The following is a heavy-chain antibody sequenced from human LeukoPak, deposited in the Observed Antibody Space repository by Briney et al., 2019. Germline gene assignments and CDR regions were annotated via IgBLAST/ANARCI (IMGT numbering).Heavy chain of an antibody. D-gene: IGHD3-22*01. J-gene: IGHJ6*02. CDR3: AKDRPSSGYLSYYYYYGMDV. V-gene: IGHV3-23*01. CDR1: GFTFSSYA. CDR2: ISGSGGST. Sequence: PGGSLRLSCAASGFTFSSYAMSGVRRAPGKGLEWVSAISGSGGSTYYADSVKGRFTISRDNSKNTLYLQMNSLRAEDTAVYYCAKDRPSSGYLSYYYYYGMDVWGQGTTVTVSS.